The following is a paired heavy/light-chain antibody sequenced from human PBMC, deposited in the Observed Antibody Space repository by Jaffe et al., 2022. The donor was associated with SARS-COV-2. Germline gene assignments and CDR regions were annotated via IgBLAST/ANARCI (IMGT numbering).Heavy chain of an antibody. D-gene: IGHD3-10*01. Sequence: EVQLVESGGGLVQPGGSLRLSCAASGFTLSDHYMDWVRQAPGKGLEWIARSRDKANSYTTEYAASVKGRFTIARDDSKNSLILHMNSLKTEDTAVYYCARAGRAFGKKHYGVDVWGQGTTVTVSS. CDR1: GFTLSDHY. J-gene: IGHJ6*02. CDR2: SRDKANSYTT. CDR3: ARAGRAFGKKHYGVDV. V-gene: IGHV3-72*01.
Light chain of an antibody. CDR2: DAS. V-gene: IGKV1-9*01. CDR1: QGISSY. CDR3: QHLNSFPLT. Sequence: DIQLTQSPSFLSASVGDRVTITCRASQGISSYLAWYQQKPGKAPNLLIYDASALQSGVPSRFSGSGSGTEFTLTISSLQPEDFATYYCQHLNSFPLTFGGGTKVEIK. J-gene: IGKJ4*01.